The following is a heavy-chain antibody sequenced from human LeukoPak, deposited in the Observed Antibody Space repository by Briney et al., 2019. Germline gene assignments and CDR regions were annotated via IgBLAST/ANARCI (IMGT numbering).Heavy chain of an antibody. J-gene: IGHJ4*02. CDR2: IYSGGST. Sequence: GVSLRLCCAASGSTVSSNYMSWVRQAPGKGLEWVSVIYSGGSTYYADSVKGRFTISRDNSKNTLYLQMNSLRAEDTAVYYCARDFRVYYFDYWGQGTLVTVSS. V-gene: IGHV3-66*01. CDR1: GSTVSSNY. CDR3: ARDFRVYYFDY.